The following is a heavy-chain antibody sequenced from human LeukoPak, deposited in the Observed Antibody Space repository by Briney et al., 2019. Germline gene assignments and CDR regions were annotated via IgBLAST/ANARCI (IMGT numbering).Heavy chain of an antibody. D-gene: IGHD4-11*01. J-gene: IGHJ4*02. V-gene: IGHV3-48*02. Sequence: GGSLRLSCAASGFTFSTYSMNWVRQAPGKGLEWVSYISSSTNTIYCADSVKGRFTISRDNAKNSLYLQMNSLRDEDTAVYYCARGDYPLGYWGQGTLVTVSS. CDR2: ISSSTNTI. CDR1: GFTFSTYS. CDR3: ARGDYPLGY.